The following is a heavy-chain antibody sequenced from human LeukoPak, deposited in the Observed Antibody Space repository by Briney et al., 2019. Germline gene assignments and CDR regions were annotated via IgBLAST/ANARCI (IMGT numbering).Heavy chain of an antibody. V-gene: IGHV1-69*02. CDR3: ARVGEDGYNNRNYAFDI. J-gene: IGHJ3*02. CDR1: GGTFSSYT. CDR2: IIPTLGIA. D-gene: IGHD5-24*01. Sequence: SVKVSCKASGGTFSSYTISWVRQAPGQGLEWMGRIIPTLGIANYAQKFRGRVTITADKSTSTAYMELSSLRSEDTAVYYCARVGEDGYNNRNYAFDIWGQGTMVTVSS.